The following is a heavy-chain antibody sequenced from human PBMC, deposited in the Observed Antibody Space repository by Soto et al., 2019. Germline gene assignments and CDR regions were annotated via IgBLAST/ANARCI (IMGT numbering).Heavy chain of an antibody. CDR2: TRNKASSYSP. D-gene: IGHD1-26*01. Sequence: EVQLLESGGGLVQPGGSLRLSCAASGFTFSDYYMDWVRQVPGKGLEWVGRTRNKASSYSPEYAPSVKGRFTIARHDLEDSMYLQMNSLKTEDTAVYYCARETGGSYDYWGQGALVTVSS. J-gene: IGHJ4*02. V-gene: IGHV3-72*01. CDR1: GFTFSDYY. CDR3: ARETGGSYDY.